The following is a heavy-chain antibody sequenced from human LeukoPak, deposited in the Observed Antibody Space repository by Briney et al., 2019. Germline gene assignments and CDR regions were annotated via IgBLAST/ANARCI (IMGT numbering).Heavy chain of an antibody. CDR2: ITYDGSNK. CDR1: GFTFSSYA. J-gene: IGHJ6*02. V-gene: IGHV3-30-3*01. CDR3: ARDRAAATYYYGMDV. D-gene: IGHD6-13*01. Sequence: GRSLRLSCAASGFTFSSYAMHWVRQAPGKGLEWVAVITYDGSNKYYADSVKGRFTISRDNSKNTLYLQMNSLRAEDTAVYYCARDRAAATYYYGMDVWGQGTTVTVSS.